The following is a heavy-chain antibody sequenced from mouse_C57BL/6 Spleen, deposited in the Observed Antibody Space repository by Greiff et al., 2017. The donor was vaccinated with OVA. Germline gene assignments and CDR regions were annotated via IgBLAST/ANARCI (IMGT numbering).Heavy chain of an antibody. CDR3: SRSMVTTGYYFDY. Sequence: QVQLQQSGAELMKPGASVKLSCKATGYTFTGYWIEWVKQRPGHGLEWIGEILPVSGSTNYNEKFKGKATFTADTSSNTTYMQLSSLTTEDSAIYYRSRSMVTTGYYFDYWGQGTTLTVSS. V-gene: IGHV1-9*01. J-gene: IGHJ2*01. D-gene: IGHD2-2*01. CDR1: GYTFTGYW. CDR2: ILPVSGST.